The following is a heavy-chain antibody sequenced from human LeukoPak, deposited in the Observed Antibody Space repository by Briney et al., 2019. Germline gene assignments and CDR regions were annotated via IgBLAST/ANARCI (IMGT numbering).Heavy chain of an antibody. Sequence: GESLKISCKGSGYSSTSYWIGWVRQMPGKGLEWMGIIYPGDSDTRYSPSFQGQVTISADKSISTAYLQWSSLKASDTAMYYCARHRQEADPHCSSTSCYFYYYYGMDVWGQGTTVTVSS. V-gene: IGHV5-51*01. D-gene: IGHD2-2*01. CDR3: ARHRQEADPHCSSTSCYFYYYYGMDV. CDR2: IYPGDSDT. CDR1: GYSSTSYW. J-gene: IGHJ6*02.